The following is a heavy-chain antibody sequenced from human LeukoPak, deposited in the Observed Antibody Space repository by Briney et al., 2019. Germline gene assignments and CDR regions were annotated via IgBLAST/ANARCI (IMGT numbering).Heavy chain of an antibody. D-gene: IGHD3-16*01. CDR2: INAGNGNT. Sequence: ASVKVSCKASGYTFTSYAMHWVRQAPGQRLEWMGWINAGNGNTKYSQEFQGRVTITRDTSASTAYMELSSLRSEDMAVYYCARGYGGDYYYMDVWGKGTTVTVSS. V-gene: IGHV1-3*03. J-gene: IGHJ6*03. CDR1: GYTFTSYA. CDR3: ARGYGGDYYYMDV.